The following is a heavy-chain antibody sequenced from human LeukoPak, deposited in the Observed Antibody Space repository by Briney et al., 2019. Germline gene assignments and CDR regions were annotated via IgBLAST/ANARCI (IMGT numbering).Heavy chain of an antibody. J-gene: IGHJ2*01. CDR3: ARRNWAYWYFDL. Sequence: ASVKVSCKASGYTFTSYGISWVRQAPGQGLEWMGWMNPHSGNTGFAQKFQGRVTLTRNTSISTAYMELSSLRSEDSAIYYCARRNWAYWYFDLWGRGAPVTVSS. CDR2: MNPHSGNT. V-gene: IGHV1-8*02. CDR1: GYTFTSYG. D-gene: IGHD7-27*01.